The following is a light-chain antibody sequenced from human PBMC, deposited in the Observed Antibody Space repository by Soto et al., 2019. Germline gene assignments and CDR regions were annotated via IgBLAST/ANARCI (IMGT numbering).Light chain of an antibody. V-gene: IGKV1-27*01. Sequence: DIQRTQSPTSLSASVGDRVTITCRASQGIRNYVAWYQQIPGKAPKLLIYAASTLQSGVPSRFSGSGSGTEFTLTINGLQPEDVATYSCQKYSSVPVFGPGTKVEIK. J-gene: IGKJ3*01. CDR1: QGIRNY. CDR2: AAS. CDR3: QKYSSVPV.